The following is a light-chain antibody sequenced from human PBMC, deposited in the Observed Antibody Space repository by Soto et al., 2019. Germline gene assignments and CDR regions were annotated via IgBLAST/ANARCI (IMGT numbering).Light chain of an antibody. CDR3: MQGSHWPPYT. J-gene: IGKJ2*01. CDR2: SVF. V-gene: IGKV2-30*01. Sequence: DVVLTQSPLSLPVTLGQPASISCRSSQSLVNSDGNTFLHWFQQRPGQSPRRLIDSVFYRDSGVPDRFSVSGSGTDFTLKISRVEAEDVGVYYCMQGSHWPPYTFGQGIRLEIK. CDR1: QSLVNSDGNTF.